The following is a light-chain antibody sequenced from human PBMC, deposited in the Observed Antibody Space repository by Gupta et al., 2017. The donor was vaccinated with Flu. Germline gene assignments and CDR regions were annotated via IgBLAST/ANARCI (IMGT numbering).Light chain of an antibody. Sequence: QMTQSPSSLSASVGDRVTLTCRASQSVSTYLNWYQQKPGQAPKVLIYFASTLQSGVPSRFSGSGSGTDFTLTISRLQPEDFATYYCQESYRLPFSFGQGTKLEIK. CDR1: QSVSTY. CDR3: QESYRLPFS. J-gene: IGKJ2*03. V-gene: IGKV1-39*01. CDR2: FAS.